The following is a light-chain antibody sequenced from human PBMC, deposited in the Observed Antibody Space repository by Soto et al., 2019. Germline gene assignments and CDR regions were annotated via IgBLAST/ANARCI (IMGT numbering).Light chain of an antibody. CDR1: QSISAW. CDR3: QQYNSYPYT. Sequence: DLQMTQSPSTLSASVGDRVTITCRASQSISAWLAWYQQKPGKAPTLLIYKASSLESGVPSRFSGSGSGTQFTLTISSLQPDDFATYYCQQYNSYPYTFGQGTKLEIK. CDR2: KAS. V-gene: IGKV1-5*03. J-gene: IGKJ2*01.